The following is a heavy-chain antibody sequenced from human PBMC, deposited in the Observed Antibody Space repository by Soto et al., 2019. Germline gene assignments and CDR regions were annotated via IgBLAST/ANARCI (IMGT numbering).Heavy chain of an antibody. Sequence: ASVKVSCKASGYTFTHHYIHWVRQAPGQGLDWVGVINPSGGRTSYGQKFQGRVTMTGDTPTRTVYMELSSLRSEDTAVYYCVRGAKLRFLEWRDSSFEHWGQGTLVTGSS. V-gene: IGHV1-46*01. CDR1: GYTFTHHY. J-gene: IGHJ4*02. D-gene: IGHD3-3*01. CDR3: VRGAKLRFLEWRDSSFEH. CDR2: INPSGGRT.